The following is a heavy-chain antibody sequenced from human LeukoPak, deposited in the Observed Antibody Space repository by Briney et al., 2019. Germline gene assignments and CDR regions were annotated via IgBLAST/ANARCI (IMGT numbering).Heavy chain of an antibody. CDR1: GYTFTSHY. CDR2: INPSGGGT. Sequence: ASVKVSCKASGYTFTSHYMHWVRQAPGQGLEWMGTINPSGGGTSYAQNFQGRITMTRDTSTSTVSMELSSLTSEDTAVYYCARRRVGATVFDYWSQGTLVTVSS. D-gene: IGHD1-26*01. CDR3: ARRRVGATVFDY. V-gene: IGHV1-46*01. J-gene: IGHJ4*02.